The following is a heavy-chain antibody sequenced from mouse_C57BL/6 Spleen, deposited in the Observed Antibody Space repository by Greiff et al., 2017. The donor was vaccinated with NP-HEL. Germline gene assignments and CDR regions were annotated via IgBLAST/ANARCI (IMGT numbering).Heavy chain of an antibody. D-gene: IGHD2-4*01. Sequence: EVQLQQSGPELVKPGASVKIPCKASGYTFTDYNMDWVKQSHGKSLEWIGDINPNNGGTIYNQKFKGKATLTVDKSSSTAYMELRSLTSEDTAVYYCARRKVWDYDGAGYAMDYWGQGTSVTVSS. CDR1: GYTFTDYN. CDR2: INPNNGGT. CDR3: ARRKVWDYDGAGYAMDY. V-gene: IGHV1-18*01. J-gene: IGHJ4*01.